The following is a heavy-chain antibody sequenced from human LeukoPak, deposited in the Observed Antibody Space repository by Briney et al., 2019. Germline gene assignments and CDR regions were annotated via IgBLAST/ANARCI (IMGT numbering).Heavy chain of an antibody. V-gene: IGHV4-31*03. CDR1: GGSISSGGYY. CDR2: IYYSGST. D-gene: IGHD2-2*01. Sequence: SETLPLTCTVSGGSISSGGYYWSWIRQHPGKGLEWIGYIYYSGSTYYNPSLKSRVTISVGTSKNQFSLKLSSVTAADTAVYYCARTRRGYCSSTSCPYYFDYWGQGTLVTVSS. CDR3: ARTRRGYCSSTSCPYYFDY. J-gene: IGHJ4*02.